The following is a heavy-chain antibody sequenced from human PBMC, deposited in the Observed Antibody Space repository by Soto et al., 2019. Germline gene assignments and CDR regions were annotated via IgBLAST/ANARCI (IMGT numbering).Heavy chain of an antibody. CDR2: VSSGGGT. Sequence: EVELLESGGGLVQPEGSLRLSCAASGFTFSTYAMGWVRQAPGKGLEWVSDVSSGGGTHYADSVKGRFTVSRDNSKNTLSQQRNSLRVDDTAVYYCAKRRGAGGHFDYWGQGALVTVSS. CDR1: GFTFSTYA. V-gene: IGHV3-23*01. CDR3: AKRRGAGGHFDY. J-gene: IGHJ4*02. D-gene: IGHD2-15*01.